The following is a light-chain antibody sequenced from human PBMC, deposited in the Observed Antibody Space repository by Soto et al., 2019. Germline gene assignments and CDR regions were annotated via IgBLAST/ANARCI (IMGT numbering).Light chain of an antibody. CDR3: QAWDSSDVV. CDR1: KLGDKY. V-gene: IGLV3-1*01. Sequence: SSELTQPPSVSVSPGQTASITCSGGKLGDKYACWYQQKQGQSPVLAIYQDSKRPSGIPERFSGSNSGNTAPLTISGTHADDEADYYCQAWDSSDVVFGGGTKVTVL. CDR2: QDS. J-gene: IGLJ2*01.